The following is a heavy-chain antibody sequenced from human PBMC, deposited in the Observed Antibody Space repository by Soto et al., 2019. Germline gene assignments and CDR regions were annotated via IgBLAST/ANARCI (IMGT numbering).Heavy chain of an antibody. V-gene: IGHV3-21*01. CDR3: AREVANYYYGMDV. D-gene: IGHD2-15*01. J-gene: IGHJ6*02. CDR2: ISSSSSYI. Sequence: GGSLRLSCAASGFTFSSYSMNWVRQAPGKGLEWVSSISSSSSYIYYADSVKGRFTISRDNAKNSLYLQMNSLRAEDTAVYYCAREVANYYYGMDVWGQGTTVTVSS. CDR1: GFTFSSYS.